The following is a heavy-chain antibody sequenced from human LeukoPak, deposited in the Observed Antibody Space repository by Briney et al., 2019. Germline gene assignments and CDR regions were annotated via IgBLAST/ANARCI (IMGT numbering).Heavy chain of an antibody. V-gene: IGHV3-74*03. Sequence: GGSLRLSCTASGFTFSGHWIHWVRQPPGMGLVWVSRINERGTDSMYAESVKGRFTISRDNAKNSLYLQMNSLRAEDTAVYYCARDGVRAGIQLWLTGYYYYMDVWGKGTTVTI. CDR2: INERGTDS. J-gene: IGHJ6*03. D-gene: IGHD5-18*01. CDR3: ARDGVRAGIQLWLTGYYYYMDV. CDR1: GFTFSGHW.